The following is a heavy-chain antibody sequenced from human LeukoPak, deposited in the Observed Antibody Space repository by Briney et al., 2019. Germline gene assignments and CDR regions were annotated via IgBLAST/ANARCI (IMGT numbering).Heavy chain of an antibody. V-gene: IGHV3-23*01. CDR3: AKWGDYDVLTGYYVPDY. CDR2: ILGSGVTT. Sequence: GASLRLSCAASGFTFSNYAMSWVRQAPGKGLEWVSAILGSGVTTYYADSVKGRFTVSRDNSKSTLYLQMNTLRAEDTALYYCAKWGDYDVLTGYYVPDYWGQGTLVTVSS. CDR1: GFTFSNYA. J-gene: IGHJ4*02. D-gene: IGHD3-9*01.